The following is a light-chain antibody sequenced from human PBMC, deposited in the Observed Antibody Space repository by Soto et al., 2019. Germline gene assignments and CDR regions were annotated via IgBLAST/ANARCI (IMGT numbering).Light chain of an antibody. CDR3: QHYNSYSEA. Sequence: DIQMTQSPSTLSGSVGDRVTITCRASQTISSWLAWYQQKPGEAPKLVIYKASTLKSGVPSRFSGSGSGTEFTLTLSSLQPDDFATYYCQHYNSYSEAFGQGTKVDIK. CDR2: KAS. CDR1: QTISSW. J-gene: IGKJ1*01. V-gene: IGKV1-5*03.